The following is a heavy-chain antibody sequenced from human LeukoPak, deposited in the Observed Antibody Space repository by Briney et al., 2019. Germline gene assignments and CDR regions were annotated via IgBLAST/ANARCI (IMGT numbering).Heavy chain of an antibody. CDR3: AKDFYGSGSLFDY. J-gene: IGHJ4*02. D-gene: IGHD3-10*01. CDR1: GFTFSRYT. V-gene: IGHV3-21*01. Sequence: GGSLRLSCAASGFTFSRYTINWVRQAPGKGLEWVSSISSNSGYKKYADSLKGRFTISRDNAKNSLFLQMNSLRAEDTAVYYCAKDFYGSGSLFDYWGQGTLVTVSS. CDR2: ISSNSGYK.